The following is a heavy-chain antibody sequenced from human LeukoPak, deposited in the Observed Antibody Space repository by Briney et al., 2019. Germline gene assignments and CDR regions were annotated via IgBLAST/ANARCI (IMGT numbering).Heavy chain of an antibody. Sequence: SVKVSCKASGGTFSSYIISWVRQAPGQGLEWMGRIIPILGIANYAQKFQGRVTITADKSTSTAYMELSSLRSEDTAVYYCARDGNSSGWYADYWGQGTLVTVSS. CDR2: IIPILGIA. D-gene: IGHD6-19*01. CDR3: ARDGNSSGWYADY. J-gene: IGHJ4*02. CDR1: GGTFSSYI. V-gene: IGHV1-69*04.